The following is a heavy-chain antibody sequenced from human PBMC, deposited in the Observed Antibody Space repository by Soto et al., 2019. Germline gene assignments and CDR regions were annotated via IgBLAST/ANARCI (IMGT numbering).Heavy chain of an antibody. Sequence: ASVKVSCKASGYTFTIYDINCVLQATVQWLEWMGCMNPNSGNTGYAQKFQGRVTMTRNTSISTAYMELSSLRSEDTAVYYCAREGDYGSGSYFDYWGQGTLVTVSS. CDR3: AREGDYGSGSYFDY. CDR2: MNPNSGNT. D-gene: IGHD3-10*01. J-gene: IGHJ4*02. CDR1: GYTFTIYD. V-gene: IGHV1-8*01.